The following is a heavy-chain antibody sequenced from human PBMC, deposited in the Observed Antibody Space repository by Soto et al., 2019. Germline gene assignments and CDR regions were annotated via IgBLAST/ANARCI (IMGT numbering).Heavy chain of an antibody. V-gene: IGHV3-15*01. D-gene: IGHD3-22*01. CDR3: TRYYYESSGYYVY. J-gene: IGHJ4*02. CDR2: IKSKTDGGTT. CDR1: GFTFSNAW. Sequence: GVLRLSCAASGFTFSNAWMSWVRQAPGKGLEWVGRIKSKTDGGTTDYAAPVKGRFTISRDDSKSIAYLEINSLQTEDTAVYYCTRYYYESSGYYVYWGQGTLVTVSS.